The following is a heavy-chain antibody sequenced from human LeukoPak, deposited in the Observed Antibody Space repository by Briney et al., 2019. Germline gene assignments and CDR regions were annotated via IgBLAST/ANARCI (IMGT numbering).Heavy chain of an antibody. CDR2: ISYDGSNK. CDR1: GFTFSSYA. CDR3: AREDPDLGHPDY. Sequence: GGSLRLSCAASGFTFSSYAMHWVRQAPGKGLEWVAVISYDGSNKYYADSVKGRFTISRDNSKNTLYLQMNSLRAEDTAVYYCAREDPDLGHPDYWGQGTLVTVSS. D-gene: IGHD1-26*01. V-gene: IGHV3-30-3*01. J-gene: IGHJ4*02.